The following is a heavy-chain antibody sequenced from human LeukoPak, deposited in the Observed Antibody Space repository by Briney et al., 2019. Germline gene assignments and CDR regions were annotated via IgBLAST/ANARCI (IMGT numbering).Heavy chain of an antibody. Sequence: PSETLSLTCTVSGGSISSGSYYWSWIRQPAGKGLEWIGRIYTSGSTNYNPSLKSRVTISVDNSKNQFSLKMSSMTAADTAIYYCARAGWYTLDNWGQGTLVTVSS. D-gene: IGHD2-15*01. CDR3: ARAGWYTLDN. V-gene: IGHV4-61*02. J-gene: IGHJ4*02. CDR1: GGSISSGSYY. CDR2: IYTSGST.